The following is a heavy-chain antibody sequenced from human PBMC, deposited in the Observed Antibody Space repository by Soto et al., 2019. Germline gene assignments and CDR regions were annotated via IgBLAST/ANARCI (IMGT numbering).Heavy chain of an antibody. CDR2: TADT. Sequence: SATLSLTCTVSGVSIIFDYWSWIRQPPGKGLEWIGYTADTNYNPSLMGRVSISVDTSKNQFSLKLYSVTAADTAVYYCARHGREDSRGFYSWFDPWGQG. J-gene: IGHJ5*02. CDR1: GVSIIFDY. D-gene: IGHD3-22*01. V-gene: IGHV4-59*08. CDR3: ARHGREDSRGFYSWFDP.